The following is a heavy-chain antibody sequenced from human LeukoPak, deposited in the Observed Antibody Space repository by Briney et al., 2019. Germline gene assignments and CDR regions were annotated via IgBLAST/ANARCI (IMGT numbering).Heavy chain of an antibody. J-gene: IGHJ3*02. Sequence: GGSLRLSCTASGFTFSHYDMTWVRQAPGKGLEWVSSIHGGADIPSYADSVKGRFTISRDNSKNTLFLKMNSLRGEDTAVYYCGRDPNGNYIGAFEMWGPGTKVTVSS. V-gene: IGHV3-23*01. CDR2: IHGGADIP. CDR1: GFTFSHYD. D-gene: IGHD1-7*01. CDR3: GRDPNGNYIGAFEM.